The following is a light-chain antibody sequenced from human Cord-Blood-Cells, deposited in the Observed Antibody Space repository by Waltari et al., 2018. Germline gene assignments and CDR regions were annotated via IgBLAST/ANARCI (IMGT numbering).Light chain of an antibody. CDR2: AAS. J-gene: IGKJ1*01. CDR3: QQSYSTPWT. V-gene: IGKV1-39*01. Sequence: DIQMTQSPSSLSASVGERVTITCRASQSISSYLNWYQQKPGKAPKLLIYAASSLQSGVPSRFSGSGSGTDFTLTISSLQPEDFATYYCQQSYSTPWTVGQGTKVEIK. CDR1: QSISSY.